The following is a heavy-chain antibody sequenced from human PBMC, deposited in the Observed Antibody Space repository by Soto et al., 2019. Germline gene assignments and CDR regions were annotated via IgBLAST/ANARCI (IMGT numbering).Heavy chain of an antibody. Sequence: QVQLVQSGAEVKKPGSSVKVSCKASGGTFSSYTISWVRQAPGQGLERMGRIIPIRGIANYAQKFQGRVTITADKSTSTAYMELSSLRSEDTAVYYCARDQTTVTVYYYGMDVWGQGTTVTVSS. D-gene: IGHD4-17*01. CDR2: IIPIRGIA. J-gene: IGHJ6*02. V-gene: IGHV1-69*08. CDR1: GGTFSSYT. CDR3: ARDQTTVTVYYYGMDV.